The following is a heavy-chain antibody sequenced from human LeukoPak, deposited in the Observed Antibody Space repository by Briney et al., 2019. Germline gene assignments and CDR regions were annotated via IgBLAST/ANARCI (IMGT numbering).Heavy chain of an antibody. CDR3: ARGGHNWNIQGYFDY. D-gene: IGHD1-20*01. V-gene: IGHV3-33*01. CDR2: IWYDGSNK. CDR1: GFTFSSYG. Sequence: GRSLRLSCAASGFTFSSYGMHWVRQAPGKGLEWVAVIWYDGSNKYYADSVKGRFTISRDNSKNTLYLQMNSLRAEDTAVYHCARGGHNWNIQGYFDYWGQGTLVTVSS. J-gene: IGHJ4*02.